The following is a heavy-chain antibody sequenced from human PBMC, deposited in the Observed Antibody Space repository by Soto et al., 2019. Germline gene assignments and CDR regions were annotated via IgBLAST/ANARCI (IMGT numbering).Heavy chain of an antibody. Sequence: QVQLVQSGAEVKNPGASVKLSCKASGYTFTSFYIHWVLQAPGQGLEWMAIITPNGGSTNYAPNLQGRVTLTRDTSTNTVYIELSSLGSEDTAVYYCARGLTSGDYWGQGTLVTVSS. CDR2: ITPNGGST. CDR3: ARGLTSGDY. V-gene: IGHV1-46*01. CDR1: GYTFTSFY. D-gene: IGHD7-27*01. J-gene: IGHJ4*02.